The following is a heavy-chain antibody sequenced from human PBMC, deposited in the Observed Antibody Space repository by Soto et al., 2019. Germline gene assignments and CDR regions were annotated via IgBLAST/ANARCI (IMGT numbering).Heavy chain of an antibody. D-gene: IGHD3-9*01. CDR2: IYYSGST. Sequence: SETLSLTCTVSGGSISSSSYYWGWIRQPPGKGLEWIGSIYYSGSTYYNPSLKSRVTISVDTSKNQFSLKLSSVIAADTAVYYCAKLLRYFDWLGVGDYMDVWGKGTTVT. CDR1: GGSISSSSYY. V-gene: IGHV4-39*01. CDR3: AKLLRYFDWLGVGDYMDV. J-gene: IGHJ6*03.